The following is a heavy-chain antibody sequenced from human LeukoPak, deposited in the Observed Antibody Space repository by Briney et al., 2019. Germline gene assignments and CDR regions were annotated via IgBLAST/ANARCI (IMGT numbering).Heavy chain of an antibody. Sequence: ASVNVSCKSSVYTFTIYYTHWVRQAPGQGLEWMGIINPSGGSTSYAQKFQGRVTMTRDTSTSTVYMELSSLRSEDTAVYYCAREAVGDGSRGGNWFDPWGQGTLVTVSS. CDR1: VYTFTIYY. J-gene: IGHJ5*02. CDR2: INPSGGST. D-gene: IGHD5-24*01. CDR3: AREAVGDGSRGGNWFDP. V-gene: IGHV1-46*03.